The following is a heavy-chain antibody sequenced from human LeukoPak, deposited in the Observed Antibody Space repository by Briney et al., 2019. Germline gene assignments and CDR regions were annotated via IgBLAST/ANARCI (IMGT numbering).Heavy chain of an antibody. J-gene: IGHJ6*02. CDR3: ARDMGDIVAPTGRRYYYYGMDV. Sequence: GGSLRLSCAASGFTFSRYSMNWVRQAPGKGLEWVSSISSSSSDIYYADSVKGRFTISRDNAKNSLYLQMNSLRAEDTAVYHCARDMGDIVAPTGRRYYYYGMDVWGQGTTVTVSS. CDR2: ISSSSSDI. V-gene: IGHV3-21*06. CDR1: GFTFSRYS. D-gene: IGHD5-12*01.